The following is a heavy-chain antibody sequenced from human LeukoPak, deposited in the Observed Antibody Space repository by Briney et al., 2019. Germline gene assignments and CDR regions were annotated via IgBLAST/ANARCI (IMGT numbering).Heavy chain of an antibody. Sequence: PGGSLRLSCAATGFIFNSYWMSWVRQAPGKGLEWVANIKQDGSEKYYVDSVKGRFTISRDNAKNSLYLQMSSLRAEDTAVYYCARPFSSRDAFDIWGQGTMVTVSS. V-gene: IGHV3-7*01. D-gene: IGHD6-19*01. J-gene: IGHJ3*02. CDR2: IKQDGSEK. CDR1: GFIFNSYW. CDR3: ARPFSSRDAFDI.